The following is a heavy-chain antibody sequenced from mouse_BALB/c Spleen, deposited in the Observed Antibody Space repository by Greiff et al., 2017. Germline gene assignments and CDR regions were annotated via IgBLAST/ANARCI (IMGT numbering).Heavy chain of an antibody. J-gene: IGHJ3*01. Sequence: QVHVKQSGPELVKPGASVKISCKASGYSFTSYYIHWVKQRPGQGLEWIGWIFPGSGNTKYNEKFKGKATLTADTSSSTAYMQLSSLTSEDSAVYFCAREYYGSSYGFAYWGQGTLVTVSA. CDR3: AREYYGSSYGFAY. D-gene: IGHD1-1*01. CDR2: IFPGSGNT. CDR1: GYSFTSYY. V-gene: IGHV1-66*01.